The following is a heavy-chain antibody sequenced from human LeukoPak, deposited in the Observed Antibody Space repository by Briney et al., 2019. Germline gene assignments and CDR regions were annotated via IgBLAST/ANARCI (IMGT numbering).Heavy chain of an antibody. D-gene: IGHD4-23*01. Sequence: PGGSLRLSCAASGFTFSNFAMSWVRQAPGKGLEWVGFIRSKAYGGTTEYAASVKGRFTISRDDSKSIAYLQMNSLKTEDTAVYYCTRGGLRWVPDAFDIWGQGTMVTVSS. V-gene: IGHV3-49*04. J-gene: IGHJ3*02. CDR1: GFTFSNFA. CDR3: TRGGLRWVPDAFDI. CDR2: IRSKAYGGTT.